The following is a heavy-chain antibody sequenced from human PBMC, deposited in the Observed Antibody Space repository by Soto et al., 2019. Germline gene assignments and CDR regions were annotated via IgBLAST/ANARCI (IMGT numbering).Heavy chain of an antibody. Sequence: QLQLQESGPGLVKPSETLSLTCTVSGGSISSGTYYWGWIRQPPGKGLEWIGHIYYSGGTYYNPSLKXRXTXSXXTSKNQFSLKLSSVTAADTAVYYCASIMGAIHFDYWGQGTLVTVSS. J-gene: IGHJ4*02. D-gene: IGHD1-26*01. V-gene: IGHV4-39*01. CDR2: IYYSGGT. CDR1: GGSISSGTYY. CDR3: ASIMGAIHFDY.